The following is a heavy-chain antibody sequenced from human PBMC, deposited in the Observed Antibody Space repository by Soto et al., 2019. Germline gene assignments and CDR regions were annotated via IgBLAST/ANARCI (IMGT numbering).Heavy chain of an antibody. D-gene: IGHD6-13*01. V-gene: IGHV3-9*01. CDR1: GFTFDDYA. J-gene: IGHJ5*02. CDR2: ISWNSGSI. Sequence: EVQLVESGGGLVQPGRSLRLSCAASGFTFDDYAMHWVRQAPGKGLEWVSGISWNSGSIGYADSVKGRFTISRDNAKNSLYLQMNSLRAEDTALDYCAKDGEEGIAAAGTSWFDPWGQGTLVTVSS. CDR3: AKDGEEGIAAAGTSWFDP.